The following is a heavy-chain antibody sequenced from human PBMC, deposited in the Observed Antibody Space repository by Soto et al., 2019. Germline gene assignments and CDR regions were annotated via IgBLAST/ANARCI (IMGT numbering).Heavy chain of an antibody. D-gene: IGHD3-22*01. Sequence: QVQLVQSGAEVKKPPSSVKVSCKASGRTFSSYAISWVRQAPGQGLAWLGGIIPIFGTANYEQKFQGRVKITADESTSTAYMVLISLRSEDTAVYYCSGSRVTYYYDISAFDIWGQGTMVTVSS. CDR1: GRTFSSYA. CDR2: IIPIFGTA. J-gene: IGHJ3*02. CDR3: SGSRVTYYYDISAFDI. V-gene: IGHV1-69*01.